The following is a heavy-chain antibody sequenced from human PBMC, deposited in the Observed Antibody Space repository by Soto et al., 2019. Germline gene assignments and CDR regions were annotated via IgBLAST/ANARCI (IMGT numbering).Heavy chain of an antibody. CDR3: AREYDILTGYYDVDWFDP. J-gene: IGHJ5*02. Sequence: GGSLRLSCAASGFTFSSYSMNWVRQAPGKGLEWVSHISSRISTIYYADSVKGRFTISRDNAKNSLYLQMNSLRDEDTAVYYCAREYDILTGYYDVDWFDPWGQGTLVTVSS. D-gene: IGHD3-9*01. CDR1: GFTFSSYS. V-gene: IGHV3-48*02. CDR2: ISSRISTI.